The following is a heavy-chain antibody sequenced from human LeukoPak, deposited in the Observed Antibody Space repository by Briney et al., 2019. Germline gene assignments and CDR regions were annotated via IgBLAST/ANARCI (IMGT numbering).Heavy chain of an antibody. CDR2: IYYSGST. V-gene: IGHV4-59*01. Sequence: SETLSLTCTVSGGSISSYYWNWIRMPPGKGLEGIGYIYYSGSTNYNPSLKSRVTISVDTSKNQFSLKLSFVTAADTAVYYCARGSIAARNDAFDIWGQGTMVTVSS. CDR1: GGSISSYY. D-gene: IGHD6-6*01. CDR3: ARGSIAARNDAFDI. J-gene: IGHJ3*02.